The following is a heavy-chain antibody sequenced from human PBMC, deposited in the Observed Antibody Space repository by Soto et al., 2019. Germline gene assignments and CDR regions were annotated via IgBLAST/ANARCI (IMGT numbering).Heavy chain of an antibody. D-gene: IGHD3-22*01. CDR3: AREVRYYDSSGYQYLNWFDP. CDR2: IIPILGIA. V-gene: IGHV1-69*08. J-gene: IGHJ5*02. CDR1: GGTFSSYT. Sequence: QVQLVQSGAEVKKPGSSVKVSCKASGGTFSSYTISWVRQAPGQGLEWMGRIIPILGIANYAQKFQGRVTITADKSTSTAYMELSSLRSEDTAVYYCAREVRYYDSSGYQYLNWFDPWGQGTLVTVSS.